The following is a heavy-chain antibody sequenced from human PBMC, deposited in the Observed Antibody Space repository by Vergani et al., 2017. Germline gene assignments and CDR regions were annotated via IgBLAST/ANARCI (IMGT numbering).Heavy chain of an antibody. CDR3: ARVRASTTVLTPGGNYYYYGMDV. Sequence: VQLQESGPGLVKPSETLSLTCTVSGGSVSSGSYYWSWIRQPPGKGLEWIGYIYYSGSTNYNPSLKSRVTISVDTSKNQFSLMLSSVIAAEMAVYYFARVRASTTVLTPGGNYYYYGMDVWGQGTTVTVSS. J-gene: IGHJ6*02. CDR1: GGSVSSGSYY. D-gene: IGHD4-23*01. V-gene: IGHV4-61*01. CDR2: IYYSGST.